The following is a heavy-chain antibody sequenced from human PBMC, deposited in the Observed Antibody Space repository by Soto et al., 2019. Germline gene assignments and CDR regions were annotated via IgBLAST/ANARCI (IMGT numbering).Heavy chain of an antibody. CDR3: AKDRGLVLSFYFDY. D-gene: IGHD6-19*01. Sequence: DVQLVESGGGLVQPGRSLRLSCAASGFTFDDYAMHWVRQAPGKGLEWVSGISWNSGSIGYADSVKGRFTTSRDNAKNSLYLQMNSLRAEDTALYYCAKDRGLVLSFYFDYWGQGTLVTVSS. J-gene: IGHJ4*02. V-gene: IGHV3-9*01. CDR1: GFTFDDYA. CDR2: ISWNSGSI.